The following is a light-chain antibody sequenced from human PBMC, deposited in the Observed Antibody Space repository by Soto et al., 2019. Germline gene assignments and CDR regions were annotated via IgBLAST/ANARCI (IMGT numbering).Light chain of an antibody. CDR3: RPYGYLVT. CDR2: GAS. V-gene: IGKV3-20*01. Sequence: MELRRSPGALSLSRGERPTLSCRASLSITKNYLAWYHQKPGRAHRLLIYGASSRATGIPDRFSGSGYGTDFTRTMCRLEPGDFAMNYCRPYGYLVTFGGGTKVDIK. CDR1: LSITKNY. J-gene: IGKJ4*01.